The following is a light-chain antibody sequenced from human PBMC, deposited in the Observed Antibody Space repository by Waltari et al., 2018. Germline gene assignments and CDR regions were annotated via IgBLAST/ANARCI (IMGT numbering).Light chain of an antibody. Sequence: QSALTQPASVSGSPGQSITISCTGTSSDIGRYDLVSWYQKHPGKAPKLMIYQVSNRPSGVSARFSCSKSGSTASLTISGLQAEDEAAYSCCSSVASSSFVVFCGGTKLTVL. CDR3: CSSVASSSFVV. CDR1: SSDIGRYDL. CDR2: QVS. J-gene: IGLJ2*01. V-gene: IGLV2-23*02.